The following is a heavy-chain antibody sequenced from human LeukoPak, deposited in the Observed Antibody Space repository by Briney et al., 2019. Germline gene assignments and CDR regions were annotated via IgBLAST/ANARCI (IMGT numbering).Heavy chain of an antibody. D-gene: IGHD5-24*01. J-gene: IGHJ4*02. CDR1: GFTVSSNY. CDR2: IYSGGST. CDR3: ARAGDGYTRGYFDY. Sequence: GGSLRLSCAASGFTVSSNYMSWVRQAPGKGLEWVSVIYSGGSTYYADSVKGRSTISRDNSKNTLYLQMNSPRAEDTAVYYCARAGDGYTRGYFDYWGQGTLVTVSS. V-gene: IGHV3-53*01.